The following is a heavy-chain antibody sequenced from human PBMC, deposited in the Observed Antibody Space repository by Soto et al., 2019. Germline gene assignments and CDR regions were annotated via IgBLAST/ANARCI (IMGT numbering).Heavy chain of an antibody. Sequence: GESLQRSCKTSGYRFTSFWIGWVRQMPGKGLEYMGIIHPVDSDTRYNPSFKGQVTISAAKSNNTAYLQWTSLKASDTAMYYCARQHHDDAFDIWGQGTLVTVSS. CDR3: ARQHHDDAFDI. J-gene: IGHJ3*02. V-gene: IGHV5-51*01. CDR1: GYRFTSFW. CDR2: IHPVDSDT.